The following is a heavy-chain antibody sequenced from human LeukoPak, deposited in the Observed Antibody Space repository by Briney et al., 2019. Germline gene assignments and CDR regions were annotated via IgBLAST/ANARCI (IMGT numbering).Heavy chain of an antibody. J-gene: IGHJ4*02. CDR1: GFTFSSYW. Sequence: GGSLRLSCAASGFTFSSYWMHWVRQGPGKGLVWVSSIYSDGSRTNYADSVKGRFTISRDNAKNTLYLQMNSLRAEDTAVFYCVRDPGRSTTGRFDYWGQGTLVTVSS. D-gene: IGHD2-2*01. V-gene: IGHV3-74*01. CDR2: IYSDGSRT. CDR3: VRDPGRSTTGRFDY.